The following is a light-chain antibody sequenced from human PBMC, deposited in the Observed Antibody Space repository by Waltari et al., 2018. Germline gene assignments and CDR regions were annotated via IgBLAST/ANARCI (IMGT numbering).Light chain of an antibody. CDR1: QRISSN. V-gene: IGKV3-15*01. J-gene: IGKJ1*01. Sequence: EIVMTQSPVTLPVSPGERATLSCRASQRISSNLAWYQQKPGQAPRLLIFGASTRATGIPTRFSGSGSGTEFTLTISSLQSEDFAIYYCQQYNNWLWTFGQGTEVEIK. CDR2: GAS. CDR3: QQYNNWLWT.